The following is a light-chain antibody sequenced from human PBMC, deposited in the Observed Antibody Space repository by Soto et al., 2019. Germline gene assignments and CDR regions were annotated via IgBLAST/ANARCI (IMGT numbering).Light chain of an antibody. J-gene: IGLJ2*01. CDR3: AAWDGSLNHIL. Sequence: QSVLTQPPSASGTPGQGVAISCSGSSSNMGSNTVNWYQHLPGTAPKLLIYNDNQRPSGVPDRFFGSKSGTSASLAITGLQSEDEADYYCAAWDGSLNHILXGGGTKLTVL. CDR2: NDN. V-gene: IGLV1-44*01. CDR1: SSNMGSNT.